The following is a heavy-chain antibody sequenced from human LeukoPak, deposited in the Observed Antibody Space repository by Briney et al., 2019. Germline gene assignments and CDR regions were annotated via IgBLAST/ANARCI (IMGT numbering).Heavy chain of an antibody. CDR2: INSDGSST. V-gene: IGHV3-74*01. CDR3: AKPEHYDFWSGYPLGY. J-gene: IGHJ4*02. D-gene: IGHD3-3*01. CDR1: GSTFSSYW. Sequence: PGGSLRLSCAAPGSTFSSYWMHWVRHAPGKGLVWVSRINSDGSSTSYADSVKGRFTISRDNAKNTLYLQMNSLRAEDTAVYYCAKPEHYDFWSGYPLGYWGQGTLVTVSS.